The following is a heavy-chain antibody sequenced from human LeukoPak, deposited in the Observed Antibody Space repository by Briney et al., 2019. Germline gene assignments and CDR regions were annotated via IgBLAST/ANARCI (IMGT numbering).Heavy chain of an antibody. CDR2: IYYSGST. V-gene: IGHV4-59*01. CDR3: ARGGLWFGESHYFDY. J-gene: IGHJ4*02. CDR1: GGSISSYY. Sequence: QTSETLSLTCTVSGGSISSYYWSWIRQPPGKGLEWIGYIYYSGSTNYNPSLKSRVTISVDTSKNQFSLKLSSVTAADTAVYYCARGGLWFGESHYFDYWGQGTLVTVSS. D-gene: IGHD3-10*01.